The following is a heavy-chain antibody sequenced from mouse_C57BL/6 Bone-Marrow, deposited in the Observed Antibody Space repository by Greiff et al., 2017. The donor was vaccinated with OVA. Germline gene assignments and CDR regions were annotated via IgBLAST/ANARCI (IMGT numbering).Heavy chain of an antibody. Sequence: EVMLVESGGGLVKPGGSLKLSCAASGFTFSSYAMSWVRQTPEKRLEWVATISDGGSYTYYPDNVKGRFTISRDNAKNNLYLQMSHLKSEDTAMYYCARDRGPNWAWFAYWGQGTLVTVSA. CDR2: ISDGGSYT. D-gene: IGHD4-1*02. V-gene: IGHV5-4*01. CDR3: ARDRGPNWAWFAY. J-gene: IGHJ3*01. CDR1: GFTFSSYA.